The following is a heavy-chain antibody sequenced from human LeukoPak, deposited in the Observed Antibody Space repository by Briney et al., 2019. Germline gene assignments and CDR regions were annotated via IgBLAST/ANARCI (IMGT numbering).Heavy chain of an antibody. CDR2: IRSKANSYAT. Sequence: GGSLRLSCAASGFTFSGSAMHWVRQASGKGLEWVGRIRSKANSYATAYAASVKGRFTISRDDSKNTAYLQMNSLKTEDTAVYYCTRQLVYGDRVFDYWGQGTLVTVSS. CDR3: TRQLVYGDRVFDY. V-gene: IGHV3-73*01. CDR1: GFTFSGSA. D-gene: IGHD4-17*01. J-gene: IGHJ4*02.